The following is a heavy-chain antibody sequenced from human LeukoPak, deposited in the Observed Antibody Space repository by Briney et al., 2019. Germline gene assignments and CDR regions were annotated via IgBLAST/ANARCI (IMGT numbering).Heavy chain of an antibody. Sequence: GGSLRLSCAASGFTFSSYALSWVRQAPGKGLEWVSAISASSAGTYYADSVKGRFTISRDDSKNTLYLQMNTLRAEDTAVYYCARDGTRGNFDFWGQGTLVTVSS. CDR1: GFTFSSYA. V-gene: IGHV3-23*01. J-gene: IGHJ4*02. CDR3: ARDGTRGNFDF. D-gene: IGHD1-1*01. CDR2: ISASSAGT.